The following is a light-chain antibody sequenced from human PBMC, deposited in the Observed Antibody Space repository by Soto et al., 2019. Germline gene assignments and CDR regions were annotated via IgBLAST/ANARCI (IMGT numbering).Light chain of an antibody. V-gene: IGKV3-11*01. J-gene: IGKJ1*01. CDR2: EAS. Sequence: EIVLTQPPGTQSSYPGERATLSCRACQSVMSNYVAWYQQKPGQAPRLLMYEASNRATGIPARFSGGGSGTDFTLTISSLEPEDFAVYYCQQRSDWPWTFGQGTKVDIK. CDR1: QSVMSNY. CDR3: QQRSDWPWT.